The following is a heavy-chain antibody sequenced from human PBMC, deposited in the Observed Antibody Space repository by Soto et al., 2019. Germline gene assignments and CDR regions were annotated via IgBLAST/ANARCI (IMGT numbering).Heavy chain of an antibody. CDR2: ISGSGGST. D-gene: IGHD6-19*01. CDR3: AKLPQHSSGLYTTYYYYYGIDV. CDR1: GFTFSSYG. Sequence: GGSLRLSCAAPGFTFSSYGMSWVRQAPGKGLEWVSAISGSGGSTYYADSVKGRFTISRDNSKNTLYLQMNSLRAENTAVYYCAKLPQHSSGLYTTYYYYYGIDVWGQGTTVTVS. J-gene: IGHJ6*02. V-gene: IGHV3-23*01.